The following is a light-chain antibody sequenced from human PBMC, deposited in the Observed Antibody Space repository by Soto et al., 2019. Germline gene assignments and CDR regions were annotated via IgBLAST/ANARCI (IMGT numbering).Light chain of an antibody. CDR2: SNS. Sequence: QSVLTQPPSVSGAPGQRVTISCTGSSSNIGAGYDVHWYQQLPGTAPKLLIYSNSNRPSGVPDRFSGSKPGTSASLAITGLQAEDEADYYCQSYDSSLSGYVIFGGGTKVTVL. V-gene: IGLV1-40*01. CDR3: QSYDSSLSGYVI. J-gene: IGLJ2*01. CDR1: SSNIGAGYD.